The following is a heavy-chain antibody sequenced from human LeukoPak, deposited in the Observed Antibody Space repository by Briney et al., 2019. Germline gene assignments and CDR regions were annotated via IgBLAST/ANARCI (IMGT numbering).Heavy chain of an antibody. CDR1: GGSISSGGYS. Sequence: KASQTLSLTCAVSGGSISSGGYSWSWIRQPPGKGLEWIGYIYHSGSTYYNPSLKSRVTISVDRSKNQFSLKLSSVTAADTAVYYCARVGYCSSTSCYGFDPWGQGTLVTVSS. D-gene: IGHD2-2*01. CDR3: ARVGYCSSTSCYGFDP. J-gene: IGHJ5*02. CDR2: IYHSGST. V-gene: IGHV4-30-2*01.